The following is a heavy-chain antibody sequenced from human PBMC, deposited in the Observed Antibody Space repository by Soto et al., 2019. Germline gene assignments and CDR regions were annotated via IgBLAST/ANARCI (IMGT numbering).Heavy chain of an antibody. CDR2: IYYSGST. J-gene: IGHJ4*02. Sequence: QLQLQESGPGLVKPSETLSLTCTVSGDSISSSGYYWGWIRQPPGKGLQWIGSIYYSGSTYYNPSLKSRVTISVDTSKNQFSLKLSSVTAADTAVYYCARTPTSALLGRDNDHWGQGTLVTVSP. CDR3: ARTPTSALLGRDNDH. V-gene: IGHV4-39*01. CDR1: GDSISSSGYY. D-gene: IGHD1-26*01.